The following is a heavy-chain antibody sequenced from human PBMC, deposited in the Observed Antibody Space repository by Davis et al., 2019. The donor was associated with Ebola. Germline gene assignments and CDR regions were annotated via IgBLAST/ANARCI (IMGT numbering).Heavy chain of an antibody. CDR3: AKVSSSGWYYFDY. Sequence: GESLKISCAASGFTFSSHSMNWVRQAPGKGLEWVSSISSSSGYIYYADSVKGRFTISRDNAKDSLYLQMDSLRAEDTAVYYCAKVSSSGWYYFDYWGQGTLVTVSS. CDR1: GFTFSSHS. J-gene: IGHJ4*02. D-gene: IGHD6-19*01. CDR2: ISSSSGYI. V-gene: IGHV3-21*04.